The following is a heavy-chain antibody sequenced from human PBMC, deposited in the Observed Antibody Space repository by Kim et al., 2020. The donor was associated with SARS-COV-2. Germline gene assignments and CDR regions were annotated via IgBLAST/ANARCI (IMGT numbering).Heavy chain of an antibody. J-gene: IGHJ6*02. V-gene: IGHV3-15*01. D-gene: IGHD6-6*01. CDR3: TAANEHSSSLYYYYGMDV. Sequence: KGRFTISRDDSKNTLYLQMNSLKTEDTAVYYCTAANEHSSSLYYYYGMDVWGQGTTVTVSS.